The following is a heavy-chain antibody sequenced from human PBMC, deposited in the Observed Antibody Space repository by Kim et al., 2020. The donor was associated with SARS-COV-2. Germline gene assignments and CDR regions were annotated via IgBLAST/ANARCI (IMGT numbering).Heavy chain of an antibody. CDR2: ISYSGNI. CDR3: AKPPFSSSRQTYWNFHP. V-gene: IGHV4-59*13. CDR1: GGSMSSDY. J-gene: IGHJ2*01. D-gene: IGHD6-6*01. Sequence: SETLSLTCTVSGGSMSSDYWSWIRQPPGKGLEWIGYISYSGNINYNPSLKSLVTILVDTSKRQFSLKLTSVTAADTAVYYCAKPPFSSSRQTYWNFHPWGRGTLVTVSS.